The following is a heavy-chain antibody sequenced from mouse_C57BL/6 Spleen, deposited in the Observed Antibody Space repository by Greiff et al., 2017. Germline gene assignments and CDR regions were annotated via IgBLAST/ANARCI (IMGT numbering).Heavy chain of an antibody. Sequence: QVQLQQPGAELVKPGASVKLSCKASGYTFTSYWMHWVKQRPGRGLEWLGRIDPNSGGTKYNEKFKSKATLTVDKPASTAYMQLSSLTSEDSAVYYCASSNWAYWGQGTLVTVSA. CDR1: GYTFTSYW. CDR2: IDPNSGGT. J-gene: IGHJ3*01. CDR3: ASSNWAY. V-gene: IGHV1-72*01. D-gene: IGHD4-1*01.